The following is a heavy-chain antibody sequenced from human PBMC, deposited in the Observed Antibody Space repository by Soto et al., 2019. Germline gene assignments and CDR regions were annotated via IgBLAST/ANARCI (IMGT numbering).Heavy chain of an antibody. Sequence: QVQLQESGPGLVKPSGTLSLTCAVSGGSISSSHWWTWARQSPGKGLEYIGEISHSGTSNSNPSLKSRVTLSVDKSKNHFSLTLTAVTAADTAVYYCARVVLTITRGAFDAWGQGTLVIVSS. CDR2: ISHSGTS. J-gene: IGHJ3*01. CDR3: ARVVLTITRGAFDA. CDR1: GGSISSSHW. V-gene: IGHV4-4*02. D-gene: IGHD3-9*01.